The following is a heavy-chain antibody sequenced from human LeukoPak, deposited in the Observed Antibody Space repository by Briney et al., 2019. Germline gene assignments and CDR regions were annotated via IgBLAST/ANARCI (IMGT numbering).Heavy chain of an antibody. CDR3: ARASWVSSTDAVR. CDR1: GLRFRSFA. V-gene: IGHV3-23*01. J-gene: IGHJ4*02. Sequence: GGALRLSCAAPGLRFRSFAMSWVRQGPARGLEWISSIRGNGKTFYADSVKGRFTLSSDSSRKTVYFQLNNLRVEDTAIYYCARASWVSSTDAVRWGQGTLVTVSS. CDR2: IRGNGKT. D-gene: IGHD3-16*01.